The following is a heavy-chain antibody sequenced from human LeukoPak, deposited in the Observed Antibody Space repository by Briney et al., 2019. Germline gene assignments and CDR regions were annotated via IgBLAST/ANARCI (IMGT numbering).Heavy chain of an antibody. D-gene: IGHD2-2*01. CDR1: GGTFSSYA. CDR2: VNPNNGVP. V-gene: IGHV1-2*06. J-gene: IGHJ5*02. Sequence: AASVKVSCKASGGTFSSYAISWVRQAPGQGLEWMGRVNPNNGVPNYAQRFQGRVIMTRDTAISTFYMELNSLRSDDTAVYFCAREVGYSSSYYGRFDPWGQGTLVIVSS. CDR3: AREVGYSSSYYGRFDP.